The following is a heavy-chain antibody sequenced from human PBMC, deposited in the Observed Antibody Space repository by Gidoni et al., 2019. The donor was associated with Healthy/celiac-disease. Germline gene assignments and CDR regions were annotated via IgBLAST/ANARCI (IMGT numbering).Heavy chain of an antibody. CDR3: ARQRPYCSSTSCYTGHDAFDI. D-gene: IGHD2-2*02. Sequence: EVQLVQSGAEVKKPGESLKISCKGSGYSFTSYWLGWVRQMPGKGLEWMGIIYPGDSDTRYSPSFQGQVTISADKSISTAYLQWSSLKASDTAMYYCARQRPYCSSTSCYTGHDAFDIWGQGTMVTVSS. CDR1: GYSFTSYW. CDR2: IYPGDSDT. V-gene: IGHV5-51*01. J-gene: IGHJ3*02.